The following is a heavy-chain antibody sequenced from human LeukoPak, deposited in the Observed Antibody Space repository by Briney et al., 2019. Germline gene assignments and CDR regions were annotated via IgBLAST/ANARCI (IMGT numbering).Heavy chain of an antibody. CDR1: GYTFTGYY. J-gene: IGHJ3*02. CDR2: INPNSGGT. CDR3: ARFDILTGYSLGAFDI. V-gene: IGHV1-2*02. Sequence: ASVKVSCKASGYTFTGYYMHWVRQAPGQGLEWMRWINPNSGGTNCAQKFQGRVTMTRDTSISTAYMELSRLRSDDTAVYYCARFDILTGYSLGAFDIWGQGTMVTVSS. D-gene: IGHD3-9*01.